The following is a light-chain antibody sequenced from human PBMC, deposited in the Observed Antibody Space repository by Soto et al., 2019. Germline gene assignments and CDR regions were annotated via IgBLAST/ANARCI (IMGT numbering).Light chain of an antibody. CDR3: QQYEELRLHT. J-gene: IGKJ2*01. V-gene: IGKV1-33*01. CDR2: DAS. Sequence: DIQMTQSPSSLSASVGERATITCRANEDISNYLNWYQQKPGRAPKLLIYDASTLETGVPSRFSGSGSGTHCAFTISRLQREDVGTYYCQQYEELRLHTFGPGTKL. CDR1: EDISNY.